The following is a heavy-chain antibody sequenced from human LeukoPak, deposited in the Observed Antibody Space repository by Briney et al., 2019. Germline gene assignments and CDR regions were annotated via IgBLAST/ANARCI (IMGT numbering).Heavy chain of an antibody. D-gene: IGHD3-22*01. J-gene: IGHJ4*02. CDR1: GYTFTGYY. CDR3: AREGSGSNYDY. V-gene: IGHV1-2*02. Sequence: ASVKVSCKASGYTFTGYYMHWVRQAPGQGLQWMGWINPNSGGTNYAQKFQGRVTMTRDTSISTAYMELSWLRSDDTAVYYRAREGSGSNYDYWGQGTLVTVSS. CDR2: INPNSGGT.